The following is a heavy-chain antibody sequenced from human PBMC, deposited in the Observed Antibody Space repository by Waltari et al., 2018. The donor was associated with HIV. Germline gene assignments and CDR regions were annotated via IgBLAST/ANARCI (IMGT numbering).Heavy chain of an antibody. J-gene: IGHJ4*02. CDR1: GGSISSYY. Sequence: QVQLQESGPGLVKPSETLSLTCTVSGGSISSYYWSWIRQPPGKGLEWIGYIYYSGSTNSNPSLKSRVTISVDTSKNQFSLKLSSVTAADTAVYYCARGSGSSWWRYFDYWGQGTLVTVSS. D-gene: IGHD6-13*01. CDR2: IYYSGST. CDR3: ARGSGSSWWRYFDY. V-gene: IGHV4-59*01.